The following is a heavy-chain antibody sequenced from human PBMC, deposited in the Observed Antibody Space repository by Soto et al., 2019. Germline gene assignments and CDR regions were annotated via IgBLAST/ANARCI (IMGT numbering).Heavy chain of an antibody. CDR3: ARDCSGGACYPASFDY. Sequence: QVQLQESGPGLVKPSETLSLTCSVFAGSISTYHWSWIRQPAGKGLEWIGRIYYTGSTDYNPSLKSRVTMSVDTSKNQFSLKVSSVTAADTAVYYCARDCSGGACYPASFDYWGQGTLVTVSS. CDR1: AGSISTYH. J-gene: IGHJ4*02. CDR2: IYYTGST. D-gene: IGHD2-15*01. V-gene: IGHV4-4*07.